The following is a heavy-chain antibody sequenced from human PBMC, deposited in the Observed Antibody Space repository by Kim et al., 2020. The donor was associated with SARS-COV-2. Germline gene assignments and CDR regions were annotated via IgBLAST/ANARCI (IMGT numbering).Heavy chain of an antibody. D-gene: IGHD4-17*01. Sequence: ADSVKGRFTISRDNAKNSLYLQMNSLRDEDTAVYYCARDKNDYGGNGLDYWGQGTLVTVSS. J-gene: IGHJ4*02. CDR3: ARDKNDYGGNGLDY. V-gene: IGHV3-48*02.